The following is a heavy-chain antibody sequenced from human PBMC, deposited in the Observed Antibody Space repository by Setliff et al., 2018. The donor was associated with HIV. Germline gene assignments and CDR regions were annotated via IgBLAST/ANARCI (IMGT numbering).Heavy chain of an antibody. CDR3: ARVSPLTHYYYMDM. Sequence: PSETLSLTCAVSGGSFSGYYWSWIRQPPGKGLEWIGEINQSGGINYNPSLKSRVTMSVDTSKNQFYLHLSSVTAADTAVYYCARVSPLTHYYYMDMWGKGTTVTVSS. J-gene: IGHJ6*03. CDR1: GGSFSGYY. D-gene: IGHD7-27*01. V-gene: IGHV4-34*10. CDR2: INQSGGI.